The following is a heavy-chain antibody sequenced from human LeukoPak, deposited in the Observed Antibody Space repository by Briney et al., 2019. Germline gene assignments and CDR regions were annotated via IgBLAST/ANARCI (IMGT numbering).Heavy chain of an antibody. D-gene: IGHD3-3*01. CDR3: ARAYSYYDFWSGLVSYGMDV. V-gene: IGHV1-8*01. J-gene: IGHJ6*02. Sequence: GATVKVSCKTSGYTFTRYYMHWVRQATGQGLEWMGWMNPNSGNTGYAQKFQGRVTMTRNTSISTAYMELSSLRSEDTAVYYCARAYSYYDFWSGLVSYGMDVWGQGTTVTVSS. CDR2: MNPNSGNT. CDR1: GYTFTRYY.